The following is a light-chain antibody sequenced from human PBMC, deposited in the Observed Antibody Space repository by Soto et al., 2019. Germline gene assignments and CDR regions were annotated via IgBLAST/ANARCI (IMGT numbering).Light chain of an antibody. CDR3: KSYAGSNTYV. J-gene: IGLJ1*01. Sequence: QSVLTQPPSASGSPGQSVTISCTGTSSDVGAYDYVSWYQRHPGKAPKLILYEVNKRPSGIPDRFSGSKSGNTASLTVSGLQAEDEADYFCKSYAGSNTYVFGSGTKVTVL. V-gene: IGLV2-8*01. CDR1: SSDVGAYDY. CDR2: EVN.